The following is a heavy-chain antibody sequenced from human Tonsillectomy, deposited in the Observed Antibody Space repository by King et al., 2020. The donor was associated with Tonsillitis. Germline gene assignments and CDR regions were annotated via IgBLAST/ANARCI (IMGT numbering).Heavy chain of an antibody. J-gene: IGHJ4*02. D-gene: IGHD3-3*01. V-gene: IGHV3-74*03. Sequence: VQLVESGGGLVQPGGSLRLSCAASGFTFSSYWMHWVRQAPGKGLVWVSRLNSDWSSTAYADSVKGRFTISRDNAKNTLYLQMNSLRAEDTAVYYCARDLGYDFWSGFDYWGQGTLVTVSS. CDR2: LNSDWSST. CDR1: GFTFSSYW. CDR3: ARDLGYDFWSGFDY.